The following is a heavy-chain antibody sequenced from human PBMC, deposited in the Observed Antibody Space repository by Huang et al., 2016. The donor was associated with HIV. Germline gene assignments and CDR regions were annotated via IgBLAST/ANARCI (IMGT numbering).Heavy chain of an antibody. D-gene: IGHD3-3*01. J-gene: IGHJ4*02. V-gene: IGHV3-30*02. CDR2: IRYDGNNY. CDR1: GFTLGIFG. CDR3: AKDLTYTFGRHFDY. Sequence: QVQLVESGGGVVQPGGSLRLSCPASGFTLGIFGRLWVRQAAGEGLEWVGFIRYDGNNYYYADAVRGRFTIARDNAKDTLYLQMNRRRPDDSAVYYCAKDLTYTFGRHFDYWGRGTLVTVSS.